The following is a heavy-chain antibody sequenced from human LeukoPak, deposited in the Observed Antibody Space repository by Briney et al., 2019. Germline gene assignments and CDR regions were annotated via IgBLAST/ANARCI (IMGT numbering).Heavy chain of an antibody. D-gene: IGHD6-19*01. CDR1: GGSISSYY. CDR2: IYYSGST. V-gene: IGHV4-59*01. CDR3: ARAGRGQWLVPSSYNWFDP. Sequence: SSETLSLTCTVSGGSISSYYWSWIRQPPGKGLEWIGYIYYSGSTNYNPSLKSRVTISVDTSKNQFSLKLSSVTAADTAVYYCARAGRGQWLVPSSYNWFDPWGQGTLVTVSS. J-gene: IGHJ5*02.